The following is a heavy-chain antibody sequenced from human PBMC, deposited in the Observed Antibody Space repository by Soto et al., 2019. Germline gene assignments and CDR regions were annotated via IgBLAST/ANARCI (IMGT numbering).Heavy chain of an antibody. J-gene: IGHJ3*02. CDR2: ISYDGSNK. CDR3: ARDGITMVRGVIINHAFDI. D-gene: IGHD3-10*01. CDR1: GVTFSSDA. V-gene: IGHV3-30-3*01. Sequence: GGSLRLSCAASGVTFSSDAMHWVRQAPGKGLEWVAVISYDGSNKYYADSVKGRFTISRDNSKDTLYLQMNSLRAEDTAVYYCARDGITMVRGVIINHAFDIWGQGPIVTVSS.